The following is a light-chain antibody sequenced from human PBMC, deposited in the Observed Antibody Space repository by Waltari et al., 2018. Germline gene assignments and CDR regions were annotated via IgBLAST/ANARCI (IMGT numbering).Light chain of an antibody. Sequence: QSVLTQPPSVSAAPGQRVTIPCSGGSSTIGNTYVSWYRQFPGTAPKLPIYEESERPSGIPGRFSGSKSGTSATLDITGLQAGDEADYYCGTWDSSLSGAVFGGGTHLTVL. CDR2: EES. CDR1: SSTIGNTY. J-gene: IGLJ7*01. CDR3: GTWDSSLSGAV. V-gene: IGLV1-51*02.